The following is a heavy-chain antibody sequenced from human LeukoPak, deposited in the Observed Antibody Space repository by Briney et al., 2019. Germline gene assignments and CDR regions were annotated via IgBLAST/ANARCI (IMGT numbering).Heavy chain of an antibody. J-gene: IGHJ4*02. CDR1: GFTFSGSA. D-gene: IGHD5-12*01. CDR3: CRPAGRGYDDFDY. V-gene: IGHV3-73*01. Sequence: GGSRRLSCAASGFTFSGSAVHWVRQASGKGLEWVGRIRSKGNNYATDYAASVKGRSTISRDDSKNTAYLQMNSLKTEDTAVYYCCRPAGRGYDDFDYWGQGTLVTVSS. CDR2: IRSKGNNYAT.